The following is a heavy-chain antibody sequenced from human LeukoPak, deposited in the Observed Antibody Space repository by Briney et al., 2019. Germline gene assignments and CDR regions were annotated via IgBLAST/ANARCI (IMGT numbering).Heavy chain of an antibody. D-gene: IGHD3-22*01. CDR3: ARQQYYYDSSGPDYYYYYMDV. Sequence: GRSLRLSCAASGFTFSSYGMHWVRQAPVKGLEWVAVIWYDGSNKYYADSVKGRFTISRDNSKNTLYLQMNSLRAEDTAVYYCARQQYYYDSSGPDYYYYYMDVWGKGTTVTVSS. CDR2: IWYDGSNK. V-gene: IGHV3-33*01. CDR1: GFTFSSYG. J-gene: IGHJ6*03.